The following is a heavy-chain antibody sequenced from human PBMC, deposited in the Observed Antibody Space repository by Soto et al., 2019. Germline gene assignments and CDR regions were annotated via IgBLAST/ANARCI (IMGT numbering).Heavy chain of an antibody. V-gene: IGHV3-21*01. D-gene: IGHD2-21*01. J-gene: IGHJ3*02. CDR3: ARDISFVDVVVIDAFDI. CDR1: GFTFSSYS. Sequence: GGSLILSCAASGFTFSSYSMNWVRQAPGKGLGWVSSISSSSSYIYYADSVKGRFTISRDNAKNSLYLQMNSLRAEDTAVYYCARDISFVDVVVIDAFDIWGQGTMVTVSS. CDR2: ISSSSSYI.